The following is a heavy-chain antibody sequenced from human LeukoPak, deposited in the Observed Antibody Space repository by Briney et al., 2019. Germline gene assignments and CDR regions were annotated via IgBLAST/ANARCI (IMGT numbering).Heavy chain of an antibody. CDR3: AKSTYYYDSSGYYYVFNAFDI. V-gene: IGHV1-46*01. J-gene: IGHJ3*02. CDR1: GYTFTSYY. Sequence: GASVKVSCKASGYTFTSYYMRWVRQAPGQGLEWMGIINPSGGSTSYAQKFQGRVTMTRDMSTSTVYMELSRLRSDDTAVYYCAKSTYYYDSSGYYYVFNAFDIWGQGTMVTVSS. CDR2: INPSGGST. D-gene: IGHD3-22*01.